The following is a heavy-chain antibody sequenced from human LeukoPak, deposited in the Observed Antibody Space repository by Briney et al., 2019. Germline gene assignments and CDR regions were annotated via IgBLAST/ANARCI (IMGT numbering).Heavy chain of an antibody. CDR1: GFTFSSYG. J-gene: IGHJ4*02. CDR3: AKENGDGYNYYFDY. V-gene: IGHV3-30*18. D-gene: IGHD5-24*01. CDR2: ISYDGSNK. Sequence: PGRSLILSCAASGFTFSSYGMHWVRQAPGKGLEWVAVISYDGSNKYYADSVKGRFTISRDNSKNTLYLQMNSLRAEDTAVYYCAKENGDGYNYYFDYWGQGTLVTVSS.